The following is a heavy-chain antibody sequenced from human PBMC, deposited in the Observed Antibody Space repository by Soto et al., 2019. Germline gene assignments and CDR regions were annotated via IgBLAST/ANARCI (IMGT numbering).Heavy chain of an antibody. CDR3: ARDSHGYNYAFDI. V-gene: IGHV1-3*01. Sequence: GASVKVSCKASGYTFTSYAMHWVRQAPGQRLEWMGWINAGNGNTKYSQKFQGRVTITRDTSASTAYMELSSLRSEDTAVYYCARDSHGYNYAFDIWGQGTMVTVSS. D-gene: IGHD5-12*01. J-gene: IGHJ3*02. CDR2: INAGNGNT. CDR1: GYTFTSYA.